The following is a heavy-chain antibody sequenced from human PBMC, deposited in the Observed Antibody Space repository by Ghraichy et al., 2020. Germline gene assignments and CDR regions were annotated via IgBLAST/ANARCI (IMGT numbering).Heavy chain of an antibody. J-gene: IGHJ4*02. CDR3: ARHRGGDGYIYTDY. D-gene: IGHD5-24*01. CDR2: MYYSGST. CDR1: GGSISSSSYY. Sequence: SETLSLTCTVSGGSISSSSYYWGWIRQPPGKGLEWIGSMYYSGSTYYNPSLKSRVTISVDTSKNQFSLKLSSVTAADTAVYYCARHRGGDGYIYTDYWGQGTLVTVSS. V-gene: IGHV4-39*01.